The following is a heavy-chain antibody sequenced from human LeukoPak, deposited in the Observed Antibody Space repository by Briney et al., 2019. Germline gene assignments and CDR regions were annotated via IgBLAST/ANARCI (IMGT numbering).Heavy chain of an antibody. Sequence: GGSLRLSCAASGFTLSRYWMHWVRQAPGKGLVWVSRIHSDGSSTSYADSVKGRFTISRDNAKNTLYLQMNSLRAEDTAVYYCAKDAPVNIVVVPAANSWGQGTLVTVSS. CDR1: GFTLSRYW. CDR2: IHSDGSST. CDR3: AKDAPVNIVVVPAANS. D-gene: IGHD2-2*01. V-gene: IGHV3-74*01. J-gene: IGHJ4*02.